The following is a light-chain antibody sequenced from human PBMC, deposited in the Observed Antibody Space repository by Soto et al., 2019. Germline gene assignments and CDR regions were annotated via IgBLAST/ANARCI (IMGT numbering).Light chain of an antibody. J-gene: IGLJ2*01. CDR1: SGNIVSNY. Sequence: NFMLTQPHSVSGSPGKTVTISCTRSSGNIVSNYVQWYQQRPGSSPTTVIFEDDDRPSGVPDRFSASLDTSTNSASLTISGLKPVDEADYYCQSYDADILIFGGGTKLTVL. CDR2: EDD. CDR3: QSYDADILI. V-gene: IGLV6-57*01.